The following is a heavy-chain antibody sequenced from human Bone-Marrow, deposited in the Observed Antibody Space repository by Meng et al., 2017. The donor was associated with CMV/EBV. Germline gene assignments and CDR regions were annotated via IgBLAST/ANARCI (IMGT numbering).Heavy chain of an antibody. CDR3: ASGIGELWYTD. CDR2: IYHSGGT. D-gene: IGHD3-16*01. J-gene: IGHJ4*02. Sequence: SETLSLTCTVSGGSISSYYWSWIRQPPGKGLEWIGYIYHSGGTNYNPSLKSRVTISVDTSQNQFSLRLSSVTAADTAVYYCASGIGELWYTDWGQGTLVYVAS. V-gene: IGHV4-59*01. CDR1: GGSISSYY.